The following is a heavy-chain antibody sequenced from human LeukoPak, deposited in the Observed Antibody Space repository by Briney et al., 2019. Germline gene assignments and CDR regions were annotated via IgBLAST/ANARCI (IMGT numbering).Heavy chain of an antibody. D-gene: IGHD2-21*01. CDR2: ISAYNGNT. Sequence: ASVKVSCKASGYTFTGYGISWVRQAPGQGLEWMGWISAYNGNTNYAQKLQGRVTMTTDTSTSTAYMELRSLRSDDTAVYYCARAPYCGGDCYLDYWGQGTLVTVSS. CDR1: GYTFTGYG. CDR3: ARAPYCGGDCYLDY. V-gene: IGHV1-18*01. J-gene: IGHJ4*02.